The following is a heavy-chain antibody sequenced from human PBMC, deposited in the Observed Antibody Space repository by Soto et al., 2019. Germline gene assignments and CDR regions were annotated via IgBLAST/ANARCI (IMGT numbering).Heavy chain of an antibody. V-gene: IGHV3-23*01. CDR1: GFTFSSYA. CDR2: IGPSGAST. D-gene: IGHD3-22*01. Sequence: EVRLLESGGGLIQPGGSLRLSCAATGFTFSSYAMSWVRQTPGKGLEWVSSIGPSGASTHYADSVKGRFTTSRDNFKNTLFLHMNSLRDEDTALYHCAKLYYFDSTGFYRHFDLLGQGTLVTVSS. CDR3: AKLYYFDSTGFYRHFDL. J-gene: IGHJ4*02.